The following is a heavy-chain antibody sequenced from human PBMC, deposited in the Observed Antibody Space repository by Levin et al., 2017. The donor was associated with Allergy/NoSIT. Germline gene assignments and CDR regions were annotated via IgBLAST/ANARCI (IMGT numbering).Heavy chain of an antibody. CDR3: ARDRYSSSLAFDI. Sequence: SETLSLTCTVSGGSISSYYWSWIRQPPGKGLEWIGYIYYSGSTNYNPSLKSRVTMSVDTSRNQFSLKLSSVTAADTAVYYCARDRYSSSLAFDIWGQGTMVTVSS. CDR1: GGSISSYY. V-gene: IGHV4-59*01. CDR2: IYYSGST. D-gene: IGHD6-6*01. J-gene: IGHJ3*02.